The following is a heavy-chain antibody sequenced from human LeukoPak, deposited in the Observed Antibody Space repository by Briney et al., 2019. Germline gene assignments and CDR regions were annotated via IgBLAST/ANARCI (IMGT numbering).Heavy chain of an antibody. V-gene: IGHV4-31*03. CDR3: ARADANAFDI. Sequence: SETLSLTCTVYGGSISSGGFYWSWIRQHPGQGLEWIGYMYYSGTTFYSPSLKSRLSISVGTSKNQFSLKLSSVTAADTAVYYCARADANAFDIWGQGTMVTVSS. J-gene: IGHJ3*02. CDR1: GGSISSGGFY. CDR2: MYYSGTT.